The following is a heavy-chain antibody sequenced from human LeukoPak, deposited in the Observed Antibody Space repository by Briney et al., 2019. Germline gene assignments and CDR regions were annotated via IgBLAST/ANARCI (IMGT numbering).Heavy chain of an antibody. J-gene: IGHJ5*02. V-gene: IGHV1-2*02. CDR2: INPNSGGT. CDR1: GYTFTGYY. CDR3: ARAALPPPASWFDP. Sequence: GASVKVSCKASGYTFTGYYMHWVRQAPGQGLEWMGWINPNSGGTNYAQKFQGRVTMTRDTSISTAYMELRSLRSDDTAVYYCARAALPPPASWFDPWGQGTPVTVSS.